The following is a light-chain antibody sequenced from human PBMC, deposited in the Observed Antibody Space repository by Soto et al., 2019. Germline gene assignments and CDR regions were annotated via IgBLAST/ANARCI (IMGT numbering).Light chain of an antibody. CDR1: QIVSSY. CDR3: QQYGSSPFT. CDR2: GAS. Sequence: PGEQAPLPCRASQIVSSYLAWYQQKPGQAPRLLIYGASSRATGIPDRFSGSGSGTDFTLTISRLEPEDFAVYYCQQYGSSPFTFGPGTKVDIK. V-gene: IGKV3-20*01. J-gene: IGKJ3*01.